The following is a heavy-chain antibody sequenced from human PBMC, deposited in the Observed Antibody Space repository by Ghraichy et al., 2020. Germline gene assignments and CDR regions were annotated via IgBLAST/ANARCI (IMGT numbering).Heavy chain of an antibody. V-gene: IGHV4-4*08. CDR1: GASMSSDY. Sequence: SETLSLTCTVSGASMSSDYWSWVRQPPGKALEWIGHIFTSGRTYSNPSLANRVTMSLDAPRNQFSLKLTSATAADTAVYFCARRHCGAGSCFLDSWGQGTLVTV. CDR2: IFTSGRT. D-gene: IGHD2-15*01. J-gene: IGHJ4*02. CDR3: ARRHCGAGSCFLDS.